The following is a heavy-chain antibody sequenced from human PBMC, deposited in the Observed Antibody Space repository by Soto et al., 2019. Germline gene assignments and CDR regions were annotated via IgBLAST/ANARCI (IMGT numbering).Heavy chain of an antibody. CDR1: GFTGSNIV. J-gene: IGHJ4*02. D-gene: IGHD5-18*01. V-gene: IGHV3-53*01. CDR2: LYSAGNT. Sequence: AGGSQRLSYAASGFTGSNIVMSWVRQAKGKGLEWVSSLYSAGNTFYADSVQGRFSISRDDSKNTVFLQMNSLGAEDTAVYFCARGHADSYGYSYYFDFWGQGTLVTVSS. CDR3: ARGHADSYGYSYYFDF.